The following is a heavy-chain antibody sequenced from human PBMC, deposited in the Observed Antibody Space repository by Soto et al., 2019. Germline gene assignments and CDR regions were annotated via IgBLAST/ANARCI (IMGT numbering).Heavy chain of an antibody. J-gene: IGHJ4*02. CDR2: IGGSGGNT. CDR1: GFTFSTYA. D-gene: IGHD6-13*01. CDR3: AKKGIAVAGYFDH. Sequence: GGSLRLSCAASGFTFSTYAMSWVRQAPGKGLEWVSTIGGSGGNTYYADSVKGRFTISRDSSENTLYLQINSLRAEDTAVYYCAKKGIAVAGYFDHWGRGTLVTVSS. V-gene: IGHV3-23*01.